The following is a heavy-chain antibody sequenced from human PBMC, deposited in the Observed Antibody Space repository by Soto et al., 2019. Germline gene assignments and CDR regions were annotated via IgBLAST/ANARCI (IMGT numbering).Heavy chain of an antibody. CDR2: ISYDESKK. D-gene: IGHD3-22*01. V-gene: IGHV3-30-3*01. Sequence: GGSLRLSCAASGFTFSNYAMHWVRKSPSKGLELVAIISYDESKKYYAESVRGRFTISRDNSKNTLYLQMRSLRPDETAFYYFARAVIRGITMIDFEIHYWVQGSLVTVSS. CDR3: ARAVIRGITMIDFEIHY. J-gene: IGHJ4*02. CDR1: GFTFSNYA.